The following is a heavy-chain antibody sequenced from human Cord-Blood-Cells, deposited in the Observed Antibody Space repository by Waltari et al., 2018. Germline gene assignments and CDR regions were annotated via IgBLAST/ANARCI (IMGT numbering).Heavy chain of an antibody. CDR3: ARISSRAYFDY. V-gene: IGHV3-21*01. Sequence: EVQLVESGGGLVKHGGSLRLSCVASAFTFSSYSMNWVRQAPGKGLEWFSSISSSGNYLYYADSVKGRFTISRDNAKNSLYLQMNSLRAEDTAVYYCARISSRAYFDYWGQGTLVTVSS. J-gene: IGHJ4*02. D-gene: IGHD6-6*01. CDR2: ISSSGNYL. CDR1: AFTFSSYS.